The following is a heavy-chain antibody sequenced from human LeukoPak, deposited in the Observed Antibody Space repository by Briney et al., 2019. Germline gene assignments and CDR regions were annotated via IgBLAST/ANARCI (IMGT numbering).Heavy chain of an antibody. CDR2: IHNSGSP. Sequence: TSSETLSLTCTVSGDSMSSYYWSWLRQPPGKGLEWIGNIHNSGSPNYNPSPKSRVTISVDTSKNQFSLRLTSVTAADTAVYYCARGYCGGGTCYRFAMDVWGQGTTVTVSS. CDR3: ARGYCGGGTCYRFAMDV. D-gene: IGHD2-15*01. CDR1: GDSMSSYY. V-gene: IGHV4-59*01. J-gene: IGHJ6*02.